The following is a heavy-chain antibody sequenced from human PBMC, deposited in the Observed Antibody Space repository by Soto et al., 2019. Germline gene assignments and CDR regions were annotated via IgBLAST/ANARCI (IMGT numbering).Heavy chain of an antibody. V-gene: IGHV3-23*01. Sequence: GGSPRLSCAASGVTSSSSAMSWVRQAPGKGLEWVSAISGSGGSTYYADSVKGRFTISRDNSKNTLYLQMNSLRAEDTAVYYFVGGDVLQFLEWLSSTPMDVWGQGTTVTVSS. CDR3: VGGDVLQFLEWLSSTPMDV. J-gene: IGHJ6*02. CDR1: GVTSSSSA. D-gene: IGHD3-3*01. CDR2: ISGSGGST.